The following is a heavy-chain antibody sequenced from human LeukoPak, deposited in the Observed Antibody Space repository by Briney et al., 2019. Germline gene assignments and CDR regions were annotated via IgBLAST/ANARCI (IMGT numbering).Heavy chain of an antibody. CDR3: ARWYYDSSGYRYFDY. D-gene: IGHD3-22*01. CDR2: IDYSGNT. CDR1: GVSISTYY. V-gene: IGHV4-59*12. J-gene: IGHJ4*02. Sequence: PSETLSLTCTVSGVSISTYYWTWIRQPPEKGLEWIGNIDYSGNTKYNPSLKSRVTISIDTSKSHFSLKLSSLTAADTAVYYCARWYYDSSGYRYFDYWGQGTLVIVSS.